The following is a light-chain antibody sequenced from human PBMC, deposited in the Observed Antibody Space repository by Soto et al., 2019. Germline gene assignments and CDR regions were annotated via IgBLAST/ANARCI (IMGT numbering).Light chain of an antibody. V-gene: IGKV1-33*01. CDR3: QQYDNFPRAIN. CDR2: DAS. CDR1: QDISNY. Sequence: DIQMTQSPSSLSASLGDRFTIACQASQDISNYLHWYQQKPGKAPKLLIYDASNLETGVPSRFSGSGSGTDSTFTISSLQPEDIATYYCQQYDNFPRAINFGQGTRLEIK. J-gene: IGKJ5*01.